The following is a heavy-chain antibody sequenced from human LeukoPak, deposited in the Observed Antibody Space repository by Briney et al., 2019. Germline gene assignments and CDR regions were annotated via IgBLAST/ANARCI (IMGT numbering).Heavy chain of an antibody. CDR2: IYYGENT. D-gene: IGHD3-3*01. CDR3: ARVGRTILNPTHYYYYMDV. J-gene: IGHJ6*03. Sequence: SETLSLTCTVSGDSISSGPYYWGWIRQPPGKGLEWIGNIYYGENTYYNPSLKSRVTISVDTSKNQFSLKLSSVTAADTAVYYCARVGRTILNPTHYYYYMDVWGKGTTVTVSS. V-gene: IGHV4-39*07. CDR1: GDSISSGPYY.